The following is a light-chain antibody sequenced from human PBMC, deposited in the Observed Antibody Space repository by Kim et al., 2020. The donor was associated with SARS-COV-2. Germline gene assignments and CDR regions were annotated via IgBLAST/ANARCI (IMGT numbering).Light chain of an antibody. CDR2: KGS. Sequence: PASIPCRSSRSLVHSNGNTYLVWFQRRPGQSPRRLIYKGSNRDSGVPDRFSGSGSGTDFTLKISRVEAEDVGVYYCIQGTHWPWTFGQGTKVDIK. V-gene: IGKV2-30*02. CDR3: IQGTHWPWT. J-gene: IGKJ1*01. CDR1: RSLVHSNGNTY.